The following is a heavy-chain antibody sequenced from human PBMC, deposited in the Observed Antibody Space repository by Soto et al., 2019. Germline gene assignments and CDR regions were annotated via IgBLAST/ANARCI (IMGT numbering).Heavy chain of an antibody. V-gene: IGHV1-2*02. J-gene: IGHJ6*02. Sequence: SVKVSCKASGYTFTGYYMHWVRQAPGQGLEWMGWINPNSGGTNYAQKFQGRVTMTRDTSISTAYMELSRLRSDDTAVYYCARDGYCSTTSCKNRIDYYGMDFCGQGTTVPVS. CDR1: GYTFTGYY. CDR2: INPNSGGT. D-gene: IGHD2-2*03. CDR3: ARDGYCSTTSCKNRIDYYGMDF.